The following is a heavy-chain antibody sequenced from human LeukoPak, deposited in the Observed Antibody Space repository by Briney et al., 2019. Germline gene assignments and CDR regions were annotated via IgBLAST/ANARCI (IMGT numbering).Heavy chain of an antibody. D-gene: IGHD3-10*01. CDR3: TKGRSNHY. J-gene: IGHJ4*02. CDR2: IKQDGSES. Sequence: PGGSLRLSCAASGFTFSDFWMGWVRQAPGKGLEGVANIKQDGSESDYVDSVKGRFTISRDNAKNSLYLQMNSLRAEDTAVYYCTKGRSNHYWGQGTLVTVST. V-gene: IGHV3-7*01. CDR1: GFTFSDFW.